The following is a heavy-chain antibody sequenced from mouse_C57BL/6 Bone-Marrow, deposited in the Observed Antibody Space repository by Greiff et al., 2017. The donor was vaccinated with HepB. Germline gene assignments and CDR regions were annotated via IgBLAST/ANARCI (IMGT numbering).Heavy chain of an antibody. J-gene: IGHJ3*01. V-gene: IGHV1-50*01. CDR3: ARTSSFAY. CDR2: IDPSDSYT. CDR1: GYTFTSYW. Sequence: VQLQQPGAELVKPGASVKLSCKASGYTFTSYWMQWVKQRPGQGLEWIGEIDPSDSYTKYTQKFKGKATLTVDTSSSTAYMQLSSLTSEDAAVYYCARTSSFAYWGQGPLVTVSA.